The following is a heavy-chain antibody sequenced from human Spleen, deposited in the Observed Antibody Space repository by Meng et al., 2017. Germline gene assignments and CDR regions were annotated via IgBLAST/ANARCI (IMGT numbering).Heavy chain of an antibody. J-gene: IGHJ4*01. CDR3: AVFSSGWGPFDC. CDR1: GGSSRSSNW. Sequence: QESGPALVKPSGPRSLSCAVSGGSSRSSNWWSWVRQPPGKGLEWIGEIYHIGSTNYNPSLKSRVTISVDKSKTQFSLKVTSVTGADTAVYYCAVFSSGWGPFDCWGQGTLVTVSS. D-gene: IGHD6-19*01. V-gene: IGHV4-4*02. CDR2: IYHIGST.